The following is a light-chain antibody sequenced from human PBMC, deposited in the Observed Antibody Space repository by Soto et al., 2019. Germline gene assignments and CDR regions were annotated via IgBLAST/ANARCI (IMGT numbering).Light chain of an antibody. J-gene: IGKJ1*01. CDR1: QSVSSSY. Sequence: EIVLTQSPGTLSLSPGERATLSCRASQSVSSSYLAWYQQKPGQAPRLLIYGASSRATGIPDRFSGSGSGTDFTLASSRVEPEDFAVYYCQQYGSSSWTFGQGTKVEIK. CDR2: GAS. V-gene: IGKV3-20*01. CDR3: QQYGSSSWT.